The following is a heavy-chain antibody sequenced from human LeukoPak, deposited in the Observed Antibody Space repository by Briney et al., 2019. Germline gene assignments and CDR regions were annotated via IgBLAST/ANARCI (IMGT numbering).Heavy chain of an antibody. CDR1: GFPFSSSV. CDR2: ISYDGSNK. V-gene: IGHV3-30-3*01. J-gene: IGHJ4*02. CDR3: ARDRDSSGWYEGFDY. Sequence: GRSLRLSCAASGFPFSSSVMPWVRQAPDKGLEWVAVISYDGSNKYYADSVKGRFTISRDNSKNTLYLQMSSLRTDDTAVYYCARDRDSSGWYEGFDYWGQGTLVTVSS. D-gene: IGHD6-19*01.